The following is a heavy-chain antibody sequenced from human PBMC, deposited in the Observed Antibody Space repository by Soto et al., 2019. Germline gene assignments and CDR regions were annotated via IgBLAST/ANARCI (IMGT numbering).Heavy chain of an antibody. J-gene: IGHJ6*03. D-gene: IGHD2-8*01. V-gene: IGHV4-34*01. CDR2: INHSGST. CDR1: GGSFSGYY. CDR3: ARGLGYCTNGVCPQPDYYYYYYMDV. Sequence: NPSETLSLTCAVYGGSFSGYYWSWIRQPPGKGLEWIGEINHSGSTHYNPSLKIRVTISVDTSKNQFSLKLSSVTAADTAVYYCARGLGYCTNGVCPQPDYYYYYYMDVWGKGTTVT.